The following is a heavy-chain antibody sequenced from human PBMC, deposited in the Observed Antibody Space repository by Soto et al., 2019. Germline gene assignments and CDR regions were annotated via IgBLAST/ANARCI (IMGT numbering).Heavy chain of an antibody. CDR2: IWYDGSNK. V-gene: IGHV3-33*01. D-gene: IGHD2-8*01. CDR3: ARDLGYCTNGVCYRLDP. Sequence: GGSLRLSCAASGFTFSSYGMHWVRQAPGKGLEWVAVIWYDGSNKYYADSVKGRFTISRDNSKNTLYLQMNSLRAEDTAVYYCARDLGYCTNGVCYRLDPWGQRTLVTVSS. J-gene: IGHJ5*02. CDR1: GFTFSSYG.